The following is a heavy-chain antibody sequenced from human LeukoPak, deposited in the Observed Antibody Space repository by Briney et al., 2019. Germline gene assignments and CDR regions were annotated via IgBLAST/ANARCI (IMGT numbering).Heavy chain of an antibody. CDR2: IIPIFGTA. Sequence: SVTVSFTASGGTFSSYAISWVRQAPGQGLEWMGGIIPIFGTANYAQKFQGRVTLTTDESKSTAYMELSSLRSEDTAVYYCARRGLYDYYMDVWGKGTTVTVSS. CDR3: ARRGLYDYYMDV. V-gene: IGHV1-69*05. CDR1: GGTFSSYA. J-gene: IGHJ6*03. D-gene: IGHD3-10*01.